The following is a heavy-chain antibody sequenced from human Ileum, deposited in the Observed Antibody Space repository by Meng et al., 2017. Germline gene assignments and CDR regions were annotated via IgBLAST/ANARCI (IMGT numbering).Heavy chain of an antibody. CDR2: IYHSGRP. D-gene: IGHD2-2*01. CDR3: ARVVGGPASMSGWFDP. J-gene: IGHJ5*01. CDR1: GGSSRSSNW. V-gene: IGHV4-4*03. Sequence: QLQVWGPALVGRPGTLPLTCRVSGGSSRSSNWWTWVRRAPGKGLEWIGEIYHSGRPNYNPSLKSRVTISVDKSQNQFSLKLNSVTAADTAVYYCARVVGGPASMSGWFDPWGQGTLVTVSS.